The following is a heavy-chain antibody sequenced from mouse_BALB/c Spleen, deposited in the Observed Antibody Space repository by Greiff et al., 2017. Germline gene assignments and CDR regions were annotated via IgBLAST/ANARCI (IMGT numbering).Heavy chain of an antibody. D-gene: IGHD1-2*01. CDR2: IWAGGST. CDR1: GFSLTSYG. Sequence: QVQLKESGPGLVAPSQSLSITCTVSGFSLTSYGVHWVRQPPGKGLEWLGVIWAGGSTNYNSALMSRLSISKDNSKSQVFLKMNSLQTDDTAMYYCARDRPIDYGYGFDFDVWGAGTTVTVSS. J-gene: IGHJ1*01. CDR3: ARDRPIDYGYGFDFDV. V-gene: IGHV2-9*02.